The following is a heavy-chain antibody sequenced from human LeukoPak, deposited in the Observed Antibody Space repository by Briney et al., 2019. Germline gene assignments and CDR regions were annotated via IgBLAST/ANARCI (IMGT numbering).Heavy chain of an antibody. Sequence: GGSLRLSCAASGFTFSDYYMSWIRQAPGKGLEWVSYISSSGSTIYYADSVKGRFTISRDNAKNSLYLRMNSLRAEDTAVYYCAKQVTMVRGVGFDYWGQGTLVTVSS. CDR2: ISSSGSTI. D-gene: IGHD3-10*01. CDR3: AKQVTMVRGVGFDY. CDR1: GFTFSDYY. J-gene: IGHJ4*02. V-gene: IGHV3-11*01.